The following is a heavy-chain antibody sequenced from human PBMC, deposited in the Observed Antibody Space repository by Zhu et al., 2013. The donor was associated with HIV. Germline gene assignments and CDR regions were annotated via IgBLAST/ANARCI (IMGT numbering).Heavy chain of an antibody. CDR2: ISGSGGST. CDR3: AKDGGYYDSSGYYFKLPFDY. Sequence: EVQLLESGGGLVQPGGSLRLSCAASGFTFSSYAMSWVRQAPGKGLEWVSAISGSGGSTYYADSVKGRFTISRDNSKNTLYLQMNSLRAEDTAVYYCAKDGGYYDSSGYYFKLPFDYWGQGTLVTVSS. V-gene: IGHV3-23*01. J-gene: IGHJ4*02. CDR1: GFTFSSYA. D-gene: IGHD3-22*01.